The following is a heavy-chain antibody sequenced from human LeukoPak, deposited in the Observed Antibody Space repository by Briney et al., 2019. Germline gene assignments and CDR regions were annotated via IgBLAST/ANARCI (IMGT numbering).Heavy chain of an antibody. J-gene: IGHJ4*02. V-gene: IGHV1-69*05. Sequence: SVKVSXKASGGTFSSYAISWMRQAPGQGLEWIGGIIPIFGTANYAQKFQGRVTITTDESTSTAYMELSSLRSEDTAVYYCARDGMDYYDSSGYYPNWGQGTLVTVSS. CDR1: GGTFSSYA. D-gene: IGHD3-22*01. CDR2: IIPIFGTA. CDR3: ARDGMDYYDSSGYYPN.